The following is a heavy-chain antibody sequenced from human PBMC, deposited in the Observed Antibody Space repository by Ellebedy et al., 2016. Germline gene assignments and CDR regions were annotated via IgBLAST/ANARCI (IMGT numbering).Heavy chain of an antibody. CDR2: ISAYDGNT. D-gene: IGHD5-12*01. V-gene: IGHV1-18*01. Sequence: ASVKVSXXTSGYTFVNFGLIWVRQAPGQGLEWMGWISAYDGNTKYAQNLQGRVTITTDTSTRTAYMELRDLRSDDTAIYYCARDSPTRGSWGQGTPVTVSS. J-gene: IGHJ5*02. CDR1: GYTFVNFG. CDR3: ARDSPTRGS.